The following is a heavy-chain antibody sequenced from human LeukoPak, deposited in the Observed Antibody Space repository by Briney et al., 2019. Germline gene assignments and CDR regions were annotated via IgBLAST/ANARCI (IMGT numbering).Heavy chain of an antibody. D-gene: IGHD5-18*01. J-gene: IGHJ6*02. CDR1: GFTFSSYG. V-gene: IGHV3-30*18. Sequence: GGSLRLSCAASGFTFSSYGMHWVRQAPGKGLEWVAVISYDGSNKYYADSVKGRFTISRDNSKNTLYLQMNSLRAEDTAVYYCAKVRDSYGLHNGMDVWGQGTTVTVSS. CDR2: ISYDGSNK. CDR3: AKVRDSYGLHNGMDV.